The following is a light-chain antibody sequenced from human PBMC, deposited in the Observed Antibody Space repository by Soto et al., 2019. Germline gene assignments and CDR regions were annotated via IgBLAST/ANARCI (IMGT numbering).Light chain of an antibody. Sequence: EIVMTQSPATLSVSPGERATLSCRASQSVSSNLAWYQQKPGQAPRLLIYGASTRATGIPARFSGSGFGTGFTLTISSLQSEDFAVYYCQQCNNWPLAFGQGTKVEIK. CDR3: QQCNNWPLA. CDR2: GAS. V-gene: IGKV3D-15*01. J-gene: IGKJ1*01. CDR1: QSVSSN.